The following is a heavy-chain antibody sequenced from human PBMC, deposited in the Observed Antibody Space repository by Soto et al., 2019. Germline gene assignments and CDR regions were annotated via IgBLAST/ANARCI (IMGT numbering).Heavy chain of an antibody. D-gene: IGHD3-10*01. CDR1: GLTFSAYA. J-gene: IGHJ6*03. CDR2: IVGSSTYT. Sequence: GGSLRLSCAASGLTFSAYAMNWVRQAPGKGLEWVSSIVGSSTYTYYADSVKGRFTISRDNAKNSLYLQMNDLSPEDTALYYCASVIQYYGYKSYYMAVWGKGTPVNVAS. CDR3: ASVIQYYGYKSYYMAV. V-gene: IGHV3-21*01.